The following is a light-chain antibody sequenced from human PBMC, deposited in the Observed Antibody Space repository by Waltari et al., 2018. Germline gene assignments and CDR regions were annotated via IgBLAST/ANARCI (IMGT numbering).Light chain of an antibody. V-gene: IGKV3-20*01. CDR1: QSVSSSY. J-gene: IGKJ1*01. Sequence: EIVLTQSPGTLSLSPGERATLSCRASQSVSSSYLARYQQKPGQAPRLLIYGASSRATGIPDRFSGSGSGTDFTLTISRLEPEEFAVYYCQQYGSSRPWTFGQGTKVEIK. CDR3: QQYGSSRPWT. CDR2: GAS.